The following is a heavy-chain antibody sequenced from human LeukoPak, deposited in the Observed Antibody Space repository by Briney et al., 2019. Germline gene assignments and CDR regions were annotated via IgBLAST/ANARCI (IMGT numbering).Heavy chain of an antibody. V-gene: IGHV1-2*02. Sequence: ASVKVSCKASGYTFIGYYMHWVRQAPGQGLEWMGWINPNSGDTNYAQKFQGRVTMTRDMSISTAYMEPSRLRSDDTAFYYCARLGATTYDYWGQGTLVTVSS. D-gene: IGHD1-26*01. CDR2: INPNSGDT. CDR3: ARLGATTYDY. J-gene: IGHJ4*02. CDR1: GYTFIGYY.